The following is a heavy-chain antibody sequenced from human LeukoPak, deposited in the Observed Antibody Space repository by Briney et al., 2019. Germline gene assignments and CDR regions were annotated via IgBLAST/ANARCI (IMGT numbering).Heavy chain of an antibody. V-gene: IGHV3-30*18. D-gene: IGHD4-23*01. J-gene: IGHJ6*02. Sequence: GRSLRLSCAASGFTFSSYGMHWVRQAPGKGLEWVAVISYDGSNKYYVDSVKGRFTISRDNSKNTLYLQMNSLRAEDTAVYYCAKDCGGNFYGMDVWGQGTTVTVSS. CDR2: ISYDGSNK. CDR1: GFTFSSYG. CDR3: AKDCGGNFYGMDV.